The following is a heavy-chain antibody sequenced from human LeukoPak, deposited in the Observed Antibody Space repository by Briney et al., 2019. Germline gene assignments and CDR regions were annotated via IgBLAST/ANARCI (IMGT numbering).Heavy chain of an antibody. CDR3: ARQTPDIVVVPAAIRSGWFDP. CDR2: IYHSGST. V-gene: IGHV4-38-2*01. D-gene: IGHD2-2*02. CDR1: GYSISSGYY. Sequence: SGTLSLTCAVSGYSISSGYYWGWIRQPPGKGLEWIGSIYHSGSTYYNPSLKSRVTISVDTSKNQFSLKLSSVTAADTAVYYCARQTPDIVVVPAAIRSGWFDPWGQGTLVTVSS. J-gene: IGHJ5*02.